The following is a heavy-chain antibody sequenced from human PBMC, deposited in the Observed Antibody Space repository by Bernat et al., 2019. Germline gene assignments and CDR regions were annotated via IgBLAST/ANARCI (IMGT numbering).Heavy chain of an antibody. V-gene: IGHV3-30*18. CDR1: GFTFSSYG. D-gene: IGHD2-15*01. Sequence: QVQLVESGGGVVQPGRSLRLSCAASGFTFSSYGMHWVRQAPGKGLEWVAVISYDGSNKYYADSVKGRFTISRDNSKNTLYLQMNSLRAEDTTVYYCAKNGALYPTLRYFDLWGRGTLITVS. CDR3: AKNGALYPTLRYFDL. CDR2: ISYDGSNK. J-gene: IGHJ2*01.